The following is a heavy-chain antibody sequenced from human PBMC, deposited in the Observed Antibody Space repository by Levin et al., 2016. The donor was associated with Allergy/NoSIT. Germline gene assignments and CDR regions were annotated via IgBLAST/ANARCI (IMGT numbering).Heavy chain of an antibody. CDR1: GFTFSGYV. J-gene: IGHJ4*02. V-gene: IGHV3-23*01. D-gene: IGHD3-16*01. CDR3: AKGMSWGGTTAFDY. CDR2: LIGSGGST. Sequence: GESLKISCAASGFTFSGYVMTWVRQAPGKGLEWVAALIGSGGSTSYADSVTGRFTISRDNSKNMLFLQMNSLRAEDTAIYYCAKGMSWGGTTAFDYWGQGILVTVSS.